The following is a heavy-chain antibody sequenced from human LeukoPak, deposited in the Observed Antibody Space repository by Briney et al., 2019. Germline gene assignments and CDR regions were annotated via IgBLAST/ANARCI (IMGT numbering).Heavy chain of an antibody. CDR1: GFTFGDYA. CDR2: IRSKAYGGTT. V-gene: IGHV3-49*04. CDR3: TREGSAFDI. D-gene: IGHD3-10*01. J-gene: IGHJ3*02. Sequence: GGSLRLSCTASGFTFGDYAMSWVRQAPGKGLEWVGFIRSKAYGGTTEYAASVKGRFTISRDDSKSIAYLQMNSLKTEDIAVYYSTREGSAFDIWGEGTMVTVSS.